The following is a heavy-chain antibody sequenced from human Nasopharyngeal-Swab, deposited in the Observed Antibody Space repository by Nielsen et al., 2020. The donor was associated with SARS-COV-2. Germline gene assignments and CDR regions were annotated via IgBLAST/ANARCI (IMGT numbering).Heavy chain of an antibody. CDR3: ARDEGWIVVVTAILDY. J-gene: IGHJ4*02. D-gene: IGHD2-21*02. CDR2: INPSGGST. V-gene: IGHV1-46*01. Sequence: ASLKVSCKASGYTFTSYYMHWVRQAPGQGLEWMGIINPSGGSTSYAQKFQGRVTMTRDTSTSTVYMELSSLRSEDTAVYYCARDEGWIVVVTAILDYWGQGTLVTVSS. CDR1: GYTFTSYY.